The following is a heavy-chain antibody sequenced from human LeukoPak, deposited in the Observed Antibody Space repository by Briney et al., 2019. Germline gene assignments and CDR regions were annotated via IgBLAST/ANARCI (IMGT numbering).Heavy chain of an antibody. V-gene: IGHV3-53*05. CDR1: GFTFSSYS. CDR3: AKDRGDFP. Sequence: GGSLRLSCAASGFTFSSYSMSWVRQAPGKGLEWVSVIYSGGSTYYADSVKGRFTISRDNSKNTLYLQMNSLKPEDTAVYYCAKDRGDFPWGQGTLVTVSS. CDR2: IYSGGST. J-gene: IGHJ5*02. D-gene: IGHD2-21*02.